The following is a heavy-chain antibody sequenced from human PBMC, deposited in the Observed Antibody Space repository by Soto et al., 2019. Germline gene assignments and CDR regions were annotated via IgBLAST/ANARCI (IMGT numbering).Heavy chain of an antibody. V-gene: IGHV3-11*05. J-gene: IGHJ6*02. CDR2: ISSSSTYT. Sequence: PGGSLRLSCAASGFTFSDYYMSWIRQAPGKGLEWVSYISSSSTYTNYADSVKGRFTISRDNAKNSLYLQMNSLRAEDTAVYYCARDLIPATGEAYEYGMDVWGQGTTVTVSS. D-gene: IGHD7-27*01. CDR1: GFTFSDYY. CDR3: ARDLIPATGEAYEYGMDV.